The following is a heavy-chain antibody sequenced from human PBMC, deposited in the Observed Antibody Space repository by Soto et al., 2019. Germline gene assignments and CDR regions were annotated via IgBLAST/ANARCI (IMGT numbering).Heavy chain of an antibody. CDR3: ARDGRREGTFDY. D-gene: IGHD2-15*01. Sequence: GGSLRLSCAASGFTFSDYYMSWIRQAPGKGLEWVSYISSSSSYTNYADSVKGRFTISRDNAKNSLYLQMNSLRAEDTAVYYCARDGRREGTFDYRGQGTLVTVSS. V-gene: IGHV3-11*06. CDR2: ISSSSSYT. CDR1: GFTFSDYY. J-gene: IGHJ4*02.